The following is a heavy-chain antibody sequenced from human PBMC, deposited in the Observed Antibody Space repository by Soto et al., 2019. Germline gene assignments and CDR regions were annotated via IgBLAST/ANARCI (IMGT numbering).Heavy chain of an antibody. Sequence: GGSLILSCAASGFTFSSYSMNWVRQAPGKGLEWVSYISSSSSTIYYADSVKGRFTISRDNAKNSLYLQMNSLRDEDTAVYYCARENYGDYLNWFDPWGQGTLVTVSS. D-gene: IGHD4-17*01. V-gene: IGHV3-48*02. CDR1: GFTFSSYS. CDR3: ARENYGDYLNWFDP. CDR2: ISSSSSTI. J-gene: IGHJ5*02.